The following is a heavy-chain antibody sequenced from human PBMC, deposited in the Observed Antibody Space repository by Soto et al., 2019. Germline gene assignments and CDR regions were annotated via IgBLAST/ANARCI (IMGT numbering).Heavy chain of an antibody. J-gene: IGHJ4*02. D-gene: IGHD2-15*01. V-gene: IGHV3-66*01. CDR2: IHIGGGT. Sequence: EVHLVESGGGLVQPGESLKLSCVVSGFTVSTNYMTWVRQAPGKGLEWVSGIHIGGGTYYADSVDDRITISRDNSENTLYLQINNLRTEDTAVYYCARVMPYCSGGSCHSVDYWGQGTLVNVSS. CDR1: GFTVSTNY. CDR3: ARVMPYCSGGSCHSVDY.